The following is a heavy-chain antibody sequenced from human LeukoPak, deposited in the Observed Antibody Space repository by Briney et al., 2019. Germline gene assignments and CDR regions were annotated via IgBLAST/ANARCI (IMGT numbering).Heavy chain of an antibody. CDR2: IYTSGST. CDR1: GGSISGHY. Sequence: SETLSLTCTVSGGSISGHYWSWIRQPPGKGLEWIGRIYTSGSTNYNPSLKSRVTISVDTSKNQFSLKLSSVTAEDTAVYYCSRGLSDVYWGQGTLVTVSS. V-gene: IGHV4-4*07. CDR3: SRGLSDVY. J-gene: IGHJ4*02.